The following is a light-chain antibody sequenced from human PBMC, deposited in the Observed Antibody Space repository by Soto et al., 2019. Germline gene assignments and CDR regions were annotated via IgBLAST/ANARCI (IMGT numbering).Light chain of an antibody. CDR1: RSNIGASNS. CDR3: ISYKTDDTFV. J-gene: IGLJ1*01. Sequence: QSVLTQPASVSGSPGQSITISCAGTRSNIGASNSVSWYQHLPGRPPTLIIYVATNRPSGVSERFSGSKTGDTASLTISGLQADDEAEYFCISYKTDDTFVFGSGTKLTVL. CDR2: VAT. V-gene: IGLV2-14*01.